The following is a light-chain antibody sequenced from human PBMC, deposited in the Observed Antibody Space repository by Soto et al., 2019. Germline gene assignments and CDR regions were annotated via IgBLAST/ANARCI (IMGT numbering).Light chain of an antibody. J-gene: IGLJ2*01. CDR1: SSNIGAGYD. CDR3: QSYDSSLSGSV. V-gene: IGLV1-40*01. Sequence: QSVLTQPPSVSGAPGQRVTISCTGSSSNIGAGYDTHWYQQVPGTAPKLLIYGNTNRPSGVPDRFSGSRSGTSASLAITGLQAEYEAEYYCQSYDSSLSGSVFGGGTKVTVL. CDR2: GNT.